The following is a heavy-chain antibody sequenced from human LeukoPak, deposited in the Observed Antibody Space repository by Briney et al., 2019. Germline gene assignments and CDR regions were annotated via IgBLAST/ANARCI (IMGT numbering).Heavy chain of an antibody. V-gene: IGHV3-21*01. CDR3: ARVSKGGGAFDI. J-gene: IGHJ3*02. Sequence: GGSLRLSCAASGFTFSSYSMNWVRQAPGKGLEWVSSISSSSSYIYCADSVKGRFTISRDNAKNSLYLQMNSLRAEDAAVYYCARVSKGGGAFDIWGQGTMVTVSS. CDR2: ISSSSSYI. CDR1: GFTFSSYS. D-gene: IGHD2-15*01.